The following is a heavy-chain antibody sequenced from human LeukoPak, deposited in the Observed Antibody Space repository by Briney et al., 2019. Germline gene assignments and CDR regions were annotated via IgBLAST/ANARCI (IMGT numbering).Heavy chain of an antibody. CDR3: AELGITMIGGV. V-gene: IGHV3-7*01. CDR2: IKQDGSEK. Sequence: GGSLRLSCAASGFTFSSYWMTWVRQAPGKGLEWVANIKQDGSEKYYVDSVKGRFTISRDNAKNSLYLQMNSLRAEDTAVYYCAELGITMIGGVWGRGTTVTISS. D-gene: IGHD3-10*02. J-gene: IGHJ6*04. CDR1: GFTFSSYW.